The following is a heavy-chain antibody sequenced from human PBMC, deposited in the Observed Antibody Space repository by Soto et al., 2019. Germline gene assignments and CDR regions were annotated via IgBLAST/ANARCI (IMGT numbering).Heavy chain of an antibody. CDR2: ISYDGSNK. J-gene: IGHJ6*02. V-gene: IGHV3-30*18. CDR1: GFTLSSYG. Sequence: HPGGSLRLSCAASGFTLSSYGMHWVRQAPGKGLEWVAVISYDGSNKYYADSVKGRFTISRDNSKNTLYLQMNSLRAEDTAVYYCAKDIVRASPLYYYGMDVWGQGTTVTVPS. CDR3: AKDIVRASPLYYYGMDV. D-gene: IGHD1-26*01.